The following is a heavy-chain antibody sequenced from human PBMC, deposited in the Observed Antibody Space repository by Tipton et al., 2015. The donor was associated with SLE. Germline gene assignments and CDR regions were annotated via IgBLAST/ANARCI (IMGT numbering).Heavy chain of an antibody. D-gene: IGHD2-15*01. Sequence: SLRLSCAASDFNVSSNYMGWVRQAPGKGLEWVAFIRSIPYGGTTQYAASVKGRFTISRDETKSLAYLQMNSLKTEDTAVYYCSRARYCSGGSCYLYGMDVWGQGTTVTVSS. V-gene: IGHV3-49*04. CDR2: IRSIPYGGTT. J-gene: IGHJ6*02. CDR3: SRARYCSGGSCYLYGMDV. CDR1: DFNVSSNY.